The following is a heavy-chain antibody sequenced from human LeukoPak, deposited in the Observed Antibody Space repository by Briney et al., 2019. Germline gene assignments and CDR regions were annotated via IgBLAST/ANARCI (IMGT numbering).Heavy chain of an antibody. CDR2: IVPILSTT. V-gene: IGHV1-69*13. Sequence: SVKVSCKASGGSFSNYAISWVRQAPGQGLEWMGGIVPILSTTNYARKFQGRVTMTAGESTSTAYMELSSLRSDDTAVYYCARRGDYWGQGTLVTVSS. CDR1: GGSFSNYA. CDR3: ARRGDY. J-gene: IGHJ4*02.